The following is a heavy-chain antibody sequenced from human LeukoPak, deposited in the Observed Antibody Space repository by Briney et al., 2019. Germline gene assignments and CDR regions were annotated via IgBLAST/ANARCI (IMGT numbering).Heavy chain of an antibody. CDR1: APSFSSYT. V-gene: IGHV3-21*01. J-gene: IGHJ4*02. Sequence: GGSLRPSCAPSAPSFSSYTIRCVRQAPGKGREWVSSISSTSGYIHYADSVKGRFSISRDNAKNLVHLEMDILRADDTAVYYCARGPGIAVAGNNRPFDYWGQGTLVTVSS. CDR3: ARGPGIAVAGNNRPFDY. D-gene: IGHD6-19*01. CDR2: ISSTSGYI.